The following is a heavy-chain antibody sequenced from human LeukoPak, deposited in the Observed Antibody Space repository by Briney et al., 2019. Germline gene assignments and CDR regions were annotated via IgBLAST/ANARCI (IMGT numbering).Heavy chain of an antibody. CDR2: ITNNGGST. CDR3: ARVSSGGYDFAH. CDR1: GFTFGDYG. V-gene: IGHV3-64*01. D-gene: IGHD5-12*01. J-gene: IGHJ5*02. Sequence: GGSLRLSCAASGFTFGDYGMHWVRQAPGKGLEYVSAITNNGGSTYYANSVKGRFTISRDNSKSTLYLQMASLRAEDMAVYYCARVSSGGYDFAHWGQGTLVTVPS.